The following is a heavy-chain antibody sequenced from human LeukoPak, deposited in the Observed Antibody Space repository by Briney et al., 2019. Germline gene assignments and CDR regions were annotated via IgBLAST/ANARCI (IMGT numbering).Heavy chain of an antibody. V-gene: IGHV3-30-3*01. Sequence: GGSLRLSCAASGFTFSSYAMHWVRQAPGKGLEWVAVISYDGSNKYYADSVKGRFTISRDNAKNSLYLQMNSLRAEDTAVYYCARDVGAPYWGQGTLVTVSS. CDR1: GFTFSSYA. J-gene: IGHJ4*02. CDR3: ARDVGAPY. CDR2: ISYDGSNK. D-gene: IGHD3-16*01.